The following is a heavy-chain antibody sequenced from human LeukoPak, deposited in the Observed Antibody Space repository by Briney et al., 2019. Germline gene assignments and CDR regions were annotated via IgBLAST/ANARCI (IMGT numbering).Heavy chain of an antibody. CDR2: IIPIFGTA. J-gene: IGHJ4*02. CDR1: GYTFTGYY. D-gene: IGHD6-13*01. Sequence: GASVKVSCKASGYTFTGYYMHWVRQAPGQGLEWMGGIIPIFGTANYAQKFQGRVTITADESTSTAYMELSSLRSEDTAVYYCARGYSSSWALVYWGQGTLVTVSS. CDR3: ARGYSSSWALVY. V-gene: IGHV1-69*13.